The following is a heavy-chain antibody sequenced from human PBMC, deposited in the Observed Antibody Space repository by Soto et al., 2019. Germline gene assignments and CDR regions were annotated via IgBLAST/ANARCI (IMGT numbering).Heavy chain of an antibody. J-gene: IGHJ5*02. CDR3: ARGGASSKWFDT. CDR2: IHYSGTT. V-gene: IGHV4-39*07. CDR1: GGSISSSNYY. Sequence: PSETLSLTCTVSGGSISSSNYYWAWIRQPPGKGLEWIGCIHYSGTTYYTASLRSRLTISVDTSKNQFSLKLSSVTAADTAVYYCARGGASSKWFDTWGQGTLVTVSS.